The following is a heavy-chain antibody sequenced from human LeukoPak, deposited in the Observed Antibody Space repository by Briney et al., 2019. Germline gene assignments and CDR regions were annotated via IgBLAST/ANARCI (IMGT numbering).Heavy chain of an antibody. Sequence: PAQTLSLTCTVSGGSITDNYWSWIRQPAGKGLEWIGRISTSGSTDYTPSLKSRVTLSVDPSKNQFSLKLTSVTAADTAMYYCARGKNYYESRRPQLDAFDIWGQGTMVTVSS. CDR1: GGSITDNY. D-gene: IGHD3-22*01. J-gene: IGHJ3*02. CDR3: ARGKNYYESRRPQLDAFDI. V-gene: IGHV4-4*07. CDR2: ISTSGST.